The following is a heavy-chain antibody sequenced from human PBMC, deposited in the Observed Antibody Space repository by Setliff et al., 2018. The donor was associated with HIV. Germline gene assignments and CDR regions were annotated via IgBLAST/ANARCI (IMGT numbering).Heavy chain of an antibody. Sequence: RLSCAASGFSFSNYWMNWVRQVPGKGLEWVANINQDGSEKKYVDSMKGRLTISRDNAKNSLYLQMTSLRAEDTALYFCARDPRTDSSYAWFDSWGQRTLVTVSS. V-gene: IGHV3-7*03. J-gene: IGHJ5*01. CDR3: ARDPRTDSSYAWFDS. D-gene: IGHD6-6*01. CDR1: GFSFSNYW. CDR2: INQDGSEK.